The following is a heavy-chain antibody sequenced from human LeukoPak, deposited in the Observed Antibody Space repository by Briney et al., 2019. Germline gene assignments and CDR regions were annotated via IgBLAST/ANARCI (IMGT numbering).Heavy chain of an antibody. CDR1: GFTFSNYA. J-gene: IGHJ3*02. V-gene: IGHV3-30*01. D-gene: IGHD2-15*01. Sequence: PGGSLRLSCAASGFTFSNYAMHWVRQAPGKGLEWVALMSFDGSHQYYADSVKGRFTISRDNAKNSLYLQMNSLRAEDTALYYCAKALGGYCSGGSCYLGAFDIWGQGTMVTVSS. CDR2: MSFDGSHQ. CDR3: AKALGGYCSGGSCYLGAFDI.